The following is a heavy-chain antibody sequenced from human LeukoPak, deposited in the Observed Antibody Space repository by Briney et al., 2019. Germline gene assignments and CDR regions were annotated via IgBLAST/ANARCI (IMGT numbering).Heavy chain of an antibody. Sequence: SETLSLTCTVSGRSISSISYYWGWIRQPPGKGLEWIGSMYYSGSTFYNPSLKSRVTISVDTSKNQFSLKLSSVTAADTAVYYCASQHRIAAVGTWFDPWGQGTLVTVSS. V-gene: IGHV4-39*01. J-gene: IGHJ5*02. D-gene: IGHD6-13*01. CDR1: GRSISSISYY. CDR3: ASQHRIAAVGTWFDP. CDR2: MYYSGST.